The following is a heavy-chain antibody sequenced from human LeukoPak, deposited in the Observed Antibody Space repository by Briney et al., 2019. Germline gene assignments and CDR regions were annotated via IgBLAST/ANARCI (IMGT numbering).Heavy chain of an antibody. CDR2: IYYSGST. V-gene: IGHV4-39*07. CDR1: GGSINSSSYY. J-gene: IGHJ3*02. D-gene: IGHD5-24*01. Sequence: PSETLSLTCTVSGGSINSSSYYWGWIRQPPGKGLEWIGSIYYSGSTYYNPSLKSRVTISVDTSKNQFSLKLSSVTAADTAVYYCARRDGYGSLVFDIWGQGTMVTVSS. CDR3: ARRDGYGSLVFDI.